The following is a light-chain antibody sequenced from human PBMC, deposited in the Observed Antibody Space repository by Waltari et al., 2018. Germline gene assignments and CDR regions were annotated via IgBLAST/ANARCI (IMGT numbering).Light chain of an antibody. CDR3: QQYGSSPLIT. V-gene: IGKV3-20*01. Sequence: IVLTQSPATLSLSPGERATPSCRASQGISSFLAWYQQKPGQAPRLLVYDASNRATGIPARFSGSGSGTDFTLTISRLEPEDFAVYYCQQYGSSPLITFGQGTRLEIK. CDR1: QGISSF. CDR2: DAS. J-gene: IGKJ5*01.